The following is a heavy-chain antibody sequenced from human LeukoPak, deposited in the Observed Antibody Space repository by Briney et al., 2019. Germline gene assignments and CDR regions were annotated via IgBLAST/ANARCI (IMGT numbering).Heavy chain of an antibody. CDR1: GGSISSSSYY. CDR2: IYYSGST. Sequence: SETLSLTCTVSGGSISSSSYYWGWIRQPPGKGLEWIGSIYYSGSTYYNPSLKSRVTISVDTSKSQFSLKLSSVTAADTAVYYCARSMLVLGYYFDYWGQGTLVTVSS. J-gene: IGHJ4*02. V-gene: IGHV4-39*01. CDR3: ARSMLVLGYYFDY. D-gene: IGHD6-13*01.